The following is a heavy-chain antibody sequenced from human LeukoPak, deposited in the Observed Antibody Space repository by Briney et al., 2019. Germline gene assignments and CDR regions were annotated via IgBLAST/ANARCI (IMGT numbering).Heavy chain of an antibody. V-gene: IGHV1-2*06. CDR3: ARDTAMLNVADY. CDR2: INPNSGGT. J-gene: IGHJ4*02. D-gene: IGHD5-18*01. Sequence: ASVKVSCKASGYTFTGHYMHWVRQAPGQGLEWMGRINPNSGGTNYAQKFQGRVTMTRDTSISTAYMELSRLRSDDTAVYYCARDTAMLNVADYWGQGTLVTVSS. CDR1: GYTFTGHY.